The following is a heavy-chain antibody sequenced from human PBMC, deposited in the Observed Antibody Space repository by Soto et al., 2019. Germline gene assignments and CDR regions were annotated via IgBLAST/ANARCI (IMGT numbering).Heavy chain of an antibody. CDR2: VRYDGVSK. Sequence: QMHLVESGGGVVQPGKSLRLSCAASGFTFSSYGMHWVRQAPGKGLEWVAVVRYDGVSKYYADSVKGRFTISRDNSKNTVDLEMNSLRGEDTAVYYCVKGDCSSTTCQGLYYGMDVWGQGTTVTVSS. J-gene: IGHJ6*02. CDR3: VKGDCSSTTCQGLYYGMDV. D-gene: IGHD2-2*01. CDR1: GFTFSSYG. V-gene: IGHV3-30*18.